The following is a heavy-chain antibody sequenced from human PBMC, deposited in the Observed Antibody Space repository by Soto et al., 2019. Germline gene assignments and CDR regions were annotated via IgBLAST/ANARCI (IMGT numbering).Heavy chain of an antibody. CDR2: IYPGDSDT. J-gene: IGHJ6*02. D-gene: IGHD3-16*02. CDR3: ARLKVMITFGGVIVKYGMDF. V-gene: IGHV5-51*01. CDR1: GYNFTSYW. Sequence: WESLKISCKGFGYNFTSYWIGWVRQIPGKGPEWMGIIYPGDSDTRYSPSFQGQVTISADKSISTAYLQWSSLKASDTAMYYCARLKVMITFGGVIVKYGMDFWGQGTTVTVSS.